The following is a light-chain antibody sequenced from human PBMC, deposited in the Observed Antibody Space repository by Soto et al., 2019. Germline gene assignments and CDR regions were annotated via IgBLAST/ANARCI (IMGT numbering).Light chain of an antibody. CDR3: QVWDSREV. J-gene: IGLJ2*01. Sequence: SYDLTQPPSVSVAPGETARIPCGANNIGSKSVHWYQQKPGQAPVLIIYYDSDRPSGIPERFSASNSGNTATLTISRVEAGDEADYLCQVWDSREVFGGGTKVTVL. V-gene: IGLV3-21*04. CDR2: YDS. CDR1: NIGSKS.